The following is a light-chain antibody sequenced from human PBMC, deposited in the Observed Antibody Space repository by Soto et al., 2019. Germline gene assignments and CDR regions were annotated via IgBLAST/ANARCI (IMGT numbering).Light chain of an antibody. Sequence: DIQMTQSPSTLSASVGDRVTITCRASQSINTWLAWYQQKPGKAPKLLISEASSLESGVPPRFSGSGSGTEFTLTISSLQPDDFATYYCQQYRSPLTFGGGTKVEIK. CDR2: EAS. CDR1: QSINTW. J-gene: IGKJ4*01. V-gene: IGKV1-5*01. CDR3: QQYRSPLT.